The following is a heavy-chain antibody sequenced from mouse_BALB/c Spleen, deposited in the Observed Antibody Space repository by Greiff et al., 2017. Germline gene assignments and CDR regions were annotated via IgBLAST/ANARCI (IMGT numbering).Heavy chain of an antibody. J-gene: IGHJ4*01. CDR1: GYTFTSYW. D-gene: IGHD1-1*01. CDR2: IYPGNSDT. V-gene: IGHV1-5*01. CDR3: TNYYGSNYYAMDY. Sequence: EVQLQQSGTVLARPGASVKMSCKASGYTFTSYWMHWVKQRPGQGLEWIGAIYPGNSDTSYNQKFKGKAKLTAVTSTSTAYMELSSLTNEDSAVYYCTNYYGSNYYAMDYWGQGTSVNVSS.